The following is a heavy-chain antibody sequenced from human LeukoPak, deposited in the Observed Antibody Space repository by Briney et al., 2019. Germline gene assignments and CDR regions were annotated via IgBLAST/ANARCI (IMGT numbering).Heavy chain of an antibody. CDR3: ARNVGWYSHDS. D-gene: IGHD6-19*01. CDR2: IYGSGST. CDR1: GDSLSSHY. Sequence: SETLSLTCTVSGDSLSSHYWSWIRQPPGKGLEWIGYIYGSGSTHYDPSLRSRVTISEDTSKNQFSLKLTSVTAADTAVYYCARNVGWYSHDSWGQGTLVTVSP. V-gene: IGHV4-59*08. J-gene: IGHJ4*02.